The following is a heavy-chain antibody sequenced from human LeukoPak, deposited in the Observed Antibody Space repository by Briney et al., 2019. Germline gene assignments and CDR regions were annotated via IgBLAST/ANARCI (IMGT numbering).Heavy chain of an antibody. D-gene: IGHD3-16*01. J-gene: IGHJ3*02. Sequence: GASVKVSCKASGYTFTSYYMHWVRQAPGQGLEWMGIINPSGGSASYAQKFQGRVTMTRDTSTSTVYMELSSLRSEDTAVYYCARDPDKIDYDYVWGSLNAFDIWGQGTMVTVSS. CDR2: INPSGGSA. CDR3: ARDPDKIDYDYVWGSLNAFDI. CDR1: GYTFTSYY. V-gene: IGHV1-46*01.